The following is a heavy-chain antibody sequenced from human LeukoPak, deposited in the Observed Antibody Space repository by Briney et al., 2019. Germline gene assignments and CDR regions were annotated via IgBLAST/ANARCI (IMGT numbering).Heavy chain of an antibody. CDR3: ARDMVHCSGGSCYSLRFSY. D-gene: IGHD2-15*01. V-gene: IGHV3-11*06. J-gene: IGHJ4*02. CDR1: GFTFSDYY. Sequence: KAGGSLRLSCAASGFTFSDYYMSWIRQAPGKGLEWVSYISSSSSYTNYADSVKGRFTISRDNAKNSLYLQMNSLRAEDTAVYYCARDMVHCSGGSCYSLRFSYRGQGTLVTVSS. CDR2: ISSSSSYT.